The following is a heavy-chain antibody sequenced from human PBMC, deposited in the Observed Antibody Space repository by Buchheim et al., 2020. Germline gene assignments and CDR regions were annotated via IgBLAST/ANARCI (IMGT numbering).Heavy chain of an antibody. CDR3: SRAVTAKYYGMDV. V-gene: IGHV4-39*07. CDR2: IYYSGIT. CDR1: GGSISSNRYY. J-gene: IGHJ6*02. Sequence: QLQLQESGPGLVKPSETLSLTCTVSGGSISSNRYYWGWIRQPPGKGLELIGNIYYSGITYYNPSLKSRVPISIDKSKNQFSLKLRSVTAADMAVYYCSRAVTAKYYGMDVWGQGTT. D-gene: IGHD4-11*01.